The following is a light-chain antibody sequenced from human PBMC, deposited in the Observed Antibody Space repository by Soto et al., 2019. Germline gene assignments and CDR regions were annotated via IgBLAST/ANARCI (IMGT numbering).Light chain of an antibody. J-gene: IGKJ1*01. V-gene: IGKV2-28*01. CDR1: QSRIQTNGFTY. CDR2: FTA. Sequence: VVMTQYPLSLLVTPREPAVISCSPSQSRIQTNGFTYLVWYQQKPGQSPQLLIYFTAIRASGVPERFFSSGSCREFTLQISNVEDADVCVYYCMQSLQTHPWTVGQGTKVDIK. CDR3: MQSLQTHPWT.